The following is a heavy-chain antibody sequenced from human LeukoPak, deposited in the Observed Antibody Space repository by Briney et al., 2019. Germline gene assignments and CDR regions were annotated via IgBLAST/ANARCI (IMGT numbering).Heavy chain of an antibody. D-gene: IGHD5-18*01. V-gene: IGHV1-18*01. CDR3: ARDVWGYSYGHYYYYYMDV. Sequence: ASVKVSCKASGYTFTSYGISWVRQAPGQGLEWMGWISAYNGNTNYAQKLQGRVTMTTDTSTSTAYMELRSLRSDDTAVYYCARDVWGYSYGHYYYYYMDVWGKGTTVTVSS. J-gene: IGHJ6*03. CDR1: GYTFTSYG. CDR2: ISAYNGNT.